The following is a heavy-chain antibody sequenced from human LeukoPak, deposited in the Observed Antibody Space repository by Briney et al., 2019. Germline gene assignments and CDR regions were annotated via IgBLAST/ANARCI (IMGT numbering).Heavy chain of an antibody. CDR2: IYPGDSDT. D-gene: IGHD6-19*01. Sequence: GESLKISCKGSGYSFTSYWIAWVRQMPGKGLEWMGIIYPGDSDTRYSPSFQGQVTISADKSITTAYLQLSSLKASDTAMYYCATPKSVAGSFAYWGQGTLVTVSS. CDR1: GYSFTSYW. J-gene: IGHJ4*02. V-gene: IGHV5-51*01. CDR3: ATPKSVAGSFAY.